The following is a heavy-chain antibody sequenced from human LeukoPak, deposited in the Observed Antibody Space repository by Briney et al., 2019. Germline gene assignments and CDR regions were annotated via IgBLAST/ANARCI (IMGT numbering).Heavy chain of an antibody. CDR1: GGSISSYY. CDR3: ARTTYYDLWSGYFFDY. J-gene: IGHJ4*02. D-gene: IGHD3-3*01. Sequence: SETLSLTCTVSGGSISSYYWSWIRQTPGKGLEWIGYIYYSGSTNYNPSLKSRVTISVDTSKNQFSLKLSSVTAADTAVYYCARTTYYDLWSGYFFDYWGQGTLVIVSS. V-gene: IGHV4-59*01. CDR2: IYYSGST.